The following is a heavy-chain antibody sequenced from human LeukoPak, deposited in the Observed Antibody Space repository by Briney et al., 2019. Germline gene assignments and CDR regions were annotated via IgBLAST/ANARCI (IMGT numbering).Heavy chain of an antibody. CDR1: GFTFSSYS. D-gene: IGHD3-10*01. Sequence: GGSLRLSCAASGFTFSSYSMNWVRQAPGKGLEWVANIKQDGSEKYYVDSVKGRFTISRDNAKNSLYLQMNSLRAEDTAVYYCAKENYNYYYYYMDVWGKGTTVTISS. CDR3: AKENYNYYYYYMDV. CDR2: IKQDGSEK. J-gene: IGHJ6*03. V-gene: IGHV3-7*01.